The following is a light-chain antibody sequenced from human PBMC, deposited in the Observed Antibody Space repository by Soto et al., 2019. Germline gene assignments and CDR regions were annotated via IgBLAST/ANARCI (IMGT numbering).Light chain of an antibody. J-gene: IGLJ1*01. CDR3: SSYASRHTLLA. CDR1: SSDVGGYNY. CDR2: EVN. V-gene: IGLV2-8*01. Sequence: CVRTQPVSASGADGGAGTIFCTGNSSDVGGYNYVSWYQQHPGKAPKLMIYEVNKRPSGVPDRFSGSKSGNTASLTVSGFQAEDEADYYCSSYASRHTLLAFGSVSKFTVL.